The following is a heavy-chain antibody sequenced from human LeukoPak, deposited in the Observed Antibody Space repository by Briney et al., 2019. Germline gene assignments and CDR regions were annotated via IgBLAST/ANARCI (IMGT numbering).Heavy chain of an antibody. CDR1: GGSVSSDSHY. J-gene: IGHJ3*02. Sequence: SETLSLTCTVSGGSVSSDSHYWSWIRQSPGKGLEWIGHTYYGGTTNYNPSLKSRVTISLDTSKNRVSLKLTSVTTADTAVYYCARDFRGYSTGYTFDIWGQGTMVTVSS. CDR3: ARDFRGYSTGYTFDI. D-gene: IGHD2-8*02. CDR2: TYYGGTT. V-gene: IGHV4-61*01.